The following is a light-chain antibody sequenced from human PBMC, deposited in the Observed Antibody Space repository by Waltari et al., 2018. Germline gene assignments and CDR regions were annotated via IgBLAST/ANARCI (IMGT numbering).Light chain of an antibody. Sequence: QSALTQPASVSGSPGQSLPLPCTGTSRHVGGYNCFSWYQQHPGKAPKLMIYDVSNRPSGVSDRFSGSKSGNSASLTISGLQAEDEADYYCSSYTNSNTLVFGGGTNLTVL. CDR1: SRHVGGYNC. J-gene: IGLJ2*01. CDR3: SSYTNSNTLV. V-gene: IGLV2-14*03. CDR2: DVS.